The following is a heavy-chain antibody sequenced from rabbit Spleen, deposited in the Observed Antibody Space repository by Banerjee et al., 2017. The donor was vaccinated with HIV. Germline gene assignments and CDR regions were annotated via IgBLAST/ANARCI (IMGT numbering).Heavy chain of an antibody. J-gene: IGHJ6*01. CDR1: GFSFGDRDV. D-gene: IGHD1-1*01. V-gene: IGHV1S40*01. CDR3: ARDTSSSFSSYGMDL. Sequence: QSLEESGGGLVQPTGSLTLTCKASGFSFGDRDVMCWVRQAPGKGLEWIACIDSGSSGFTYFATWAKGRFTCSKTSSTTVTLQMTSLTAADTATYFCARDTSSSFSSYGMDLWGPGTLVTVS. CDR2: IDSGSSGFT.